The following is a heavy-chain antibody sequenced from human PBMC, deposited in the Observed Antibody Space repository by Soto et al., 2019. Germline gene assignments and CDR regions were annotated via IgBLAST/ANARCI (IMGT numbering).Heavy chain of an antibody. J-gene: IGHJ4*02. CDR3: ARGPEDSYSGSYSPFDY. D-gene: IGHD1-26*01. V-gene: IGHV1-69*01. CDR1: GGTFSSYA. CDR2: IIPIFGTA. Sequence: QVQLVQSGAEVKKPGSSVKVSCTASGGTFSSYAISWVRQAPGQGLEWMGGIIPIFGTANYAQKFQGRVTITADESTSTAYMELSSLRSEDTAVYYCARGPEDSYSGSYSPFDYWGQGTLVTVSS.